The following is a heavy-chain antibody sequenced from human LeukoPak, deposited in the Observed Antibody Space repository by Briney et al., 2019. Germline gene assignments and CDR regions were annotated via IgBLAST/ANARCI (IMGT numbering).Heavy chain of an antibody. CDR1: GGTFSSYA. D-gene: IGHD6-6*01. J-gene: IGHJ4*02. CDR3: ARSRLGYSSSLDY. Sequence: SVKVSCKASGGTFSSYAISWVRQAPGQGLEWMGGIIPIFGTANYAQKFQGRVTITMDESTSTAYMELSSLRSEDTAVYYCARSRLGYSSSLDYWGQGTLVTVSS. CDR2: IIPIFGTA. V-gene: IGHV1-69*05.